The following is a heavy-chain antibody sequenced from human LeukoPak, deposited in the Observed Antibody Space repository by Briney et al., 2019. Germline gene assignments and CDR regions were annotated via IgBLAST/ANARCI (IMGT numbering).Heavy chain of an antibody. D-gene: IGHD2-15*01. J-gene: IGHJ4*02. CDR2: ISGSGGST. CDR1: GFTFSSYA. V-gene: IGHV3-23*01. Sequence: PGGSLRLSCAASGFTFSSYAMSRVRQAPGKGLEWVSAISGSGGSTYYADSVKGRFTISRDNSKNTLYLQMDSLRAEDTAVYYCAKDGDILSLHHPVDYWGQGTLVTVSS. CDR3: AKDGDILSLHHPVDY.